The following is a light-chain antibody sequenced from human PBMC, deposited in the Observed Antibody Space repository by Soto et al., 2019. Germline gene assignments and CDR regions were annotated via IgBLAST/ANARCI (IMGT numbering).Light chain of an antibody. Sequence: IVMTQSPVTMSVSPGERATLSCRASQDIVSNVAWYQQRPGQAPRLLIYGASTRATDIPARFSGSGSGTEFTLTISGMQSADDAVDYCQQYSNWPPRLTFGGGTKVEMK. CDR1: QDIVSN. CDR3: QQYSNWPPRLT. V-gene: IGKV3-15*01. J-gene: IGKJ4*01. CDR2: GAS.